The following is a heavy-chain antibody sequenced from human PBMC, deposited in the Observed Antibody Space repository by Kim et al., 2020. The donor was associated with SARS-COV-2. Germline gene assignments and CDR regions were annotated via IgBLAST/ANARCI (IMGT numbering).Heavy chain of an antibody. CDR1: GFTFSSYD. D-gene: IGHD1-26*01. V-gene: IGHV3-13*04. CDR2: IGTAGDT. CDR3: ARVGSGSTRGAFDI. J-gene: IGHJ3*02. Sequence: GGSLRLSCAASGFTFSSYDMHWVLQATGKGLEWVSAIGTAGDTYYPGSVKGRFTISRENAKNSLYLQMNSLRAGDTAVYYCARVGSGSTRGAFDIWGQGTMVTVSS.